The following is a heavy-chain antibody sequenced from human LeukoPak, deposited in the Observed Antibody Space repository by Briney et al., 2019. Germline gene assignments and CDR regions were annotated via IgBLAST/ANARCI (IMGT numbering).Heavy chain of an antibody. CDR2: INGGGSPI. J-gene: IGHJ4*02. V-gene: IGHV3-48*01. CDR3: VRDNPRCCGVIPANIDDY. D-gene: IGHD2-21*01. Sequence: PGGSLRLSCAASGFTFSSYWMHWVRQAPGKGLEWVSYINGGGSPIFYADSVRGRFTISRDNAKNSLHLQMNSLRAEDTAVYYCVRDNPRCCGVIPANIDDYWGQGTLVTVSS. CDR1: GFTFSSYW.